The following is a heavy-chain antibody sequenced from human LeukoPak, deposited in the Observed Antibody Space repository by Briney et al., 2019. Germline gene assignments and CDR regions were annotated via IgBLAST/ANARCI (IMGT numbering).Heavy chain of an antibody. CDR2: IYHSGST. Sequence: SETLSLTCAVSGGSISSSNWWSWVRQPPGKGLEWIGEIYHSGSTNYDPSLKSRVTISVDKSKNQFSLKLSSVTAADTAVYYCAREYYDYVWGSYRFDYWGQGTLVTVSS. D-gene: IGHD3-16*02. J-gene: IGHJ4*02. CDR1: GGSISSSNW. CDR3: AREYYDYVWGSYRFDY. V-gene: IGHV4-4*02.